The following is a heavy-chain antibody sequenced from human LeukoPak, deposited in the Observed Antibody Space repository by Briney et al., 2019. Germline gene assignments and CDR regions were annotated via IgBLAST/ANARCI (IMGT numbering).Heavy chain of an antibody. CDR1: GYSISSGYY. CDR2: IYHSGST. D-gene: IGHD5-18*01. Sequence: SETQSLTCAVSGYSISSGYYWGWIRQPPGKGLEWIGSIYHSGSTYYNPSLKSRVTISVDTSKNQFSLKLSSVTAADTAVYYCARRGYNPDYYFDYWGQGTLVTVSS. V-gene: IGHV4-38-2*01. J-gene: IGHJ4*02. CDR3: ARRGYNPDYYFDY.